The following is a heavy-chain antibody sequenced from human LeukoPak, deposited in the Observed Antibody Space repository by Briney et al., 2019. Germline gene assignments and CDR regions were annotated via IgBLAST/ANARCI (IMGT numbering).Heavy chain of an antibody. CDR3: AKESIAVAGSYFDY. D-gene: IGHD6-19*01. CDR1: GFTFSSYG. V-gene: IGHV3-33*06. J-gene: IGHJ4*02. CDR2: IWYDGSNK. Sequence: PGGSLRLSCAASGFTFSSYGMHWVRQAPGKGLEWVAVIWYDGSNKYYADSVKGRFTISRDNSKNTLYLQMNSLRAEDTAVYYCAKESIAVAGSYFDYWGQGTLVTVSS.